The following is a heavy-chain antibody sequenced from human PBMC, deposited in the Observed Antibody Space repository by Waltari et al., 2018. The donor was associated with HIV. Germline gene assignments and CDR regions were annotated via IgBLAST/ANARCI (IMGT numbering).Heavy chain of an antibody. V-gene: IGHV3-30*18. D-gene: IGHD3-22*01. CDR2: ISYEGSNK. CDR1: GFTFKTYG. CDR3: AKDISANYYDSQGGWYYDL. Sequence: QLQLVESGGGVVQPGRSLRLSCAASGFTFKTYGMHWVRQAPGKGLEWVAVISYEGSNKDYGDSVKGRFTISKDNSKSTLYLQMNSLRAEDTAVYYCAKDISANYYDSQGGWYYDLWGRGTLVTVSS. J-gene: IGHJ2*01.